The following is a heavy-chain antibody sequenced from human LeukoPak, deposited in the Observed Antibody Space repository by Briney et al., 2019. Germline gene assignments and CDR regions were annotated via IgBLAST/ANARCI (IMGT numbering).Heavy chain of an antibody. CDR2: INPNSGGT. D-gene: IGHD1-26*01. CDR3: ARTILYSGSYYHYFDY. CDR1: GYTLTELS. J-gene: IGHJ4*02. Sequence: GASVKVSCKVSGYTLTELSMHWVRQAPGQGLEWMGWINPNSGGTNYAQKFQGRVTMTRDTSISTAYMELSRLRSDDTAVYYCARTILYSGSYYHYFDYWGQGTLVTVSS. V-gene: IGHV1-2*02.